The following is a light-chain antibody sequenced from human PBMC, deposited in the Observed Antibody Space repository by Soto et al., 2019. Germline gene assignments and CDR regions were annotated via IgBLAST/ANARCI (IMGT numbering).Light chain of an antibody. J-gene: IGKJ5*01. CDR3: QQTYATLSIT. V-gene: IGKV1-39*01. Sequence: DIPMTQSPSSLSASVGDRVTITCRASENISRHLNWYQQKPGNAPKLLIYAASSLQNGVPSRFRGGGSGTDSALTISNLQPEDFATYYCQQTYATLSITFGQGTRLESK. CDR1: ENISRH. CDR2: AAS.